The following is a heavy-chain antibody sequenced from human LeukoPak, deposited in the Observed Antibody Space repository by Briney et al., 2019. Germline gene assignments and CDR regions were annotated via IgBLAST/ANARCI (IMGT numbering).Heavy chain of an antibody. V-gene: IGHV4-59*01. J-gene: IGHJ4*02. CDR1: GGSISSYY. CDR2: IYYSGST. D-gene: IGHD6-13*01. CDR3: ARVNTLGIAAAGTWFDY. Sequence: SETLSLTCTVSGGSISSYYWSWIRQPPGEGLEWIGYIYYSGSTNYNPSLKSRVTISVDTSKNQFSLKLSSVTAADTAVYYCARVNTLGIAAAGTWFDYWGQGTLVTVSS.